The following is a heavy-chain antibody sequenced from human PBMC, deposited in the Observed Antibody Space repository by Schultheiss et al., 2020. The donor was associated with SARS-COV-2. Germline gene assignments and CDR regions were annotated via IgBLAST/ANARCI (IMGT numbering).Heavy chain of an antibody. J-gene: IGHJ4*03. V-gene: IGHV4-39*01. CDR2: IYYSGST. CDR1: GGSISSSSYY. CDR3: ASVRPYFDY. D-gene: IGHD2-8*01. Sequence: SETLSLTCTVSGGSISSSSYYWGWIRQPPGKGLEWIGSIYYSGSTYYNPSLKSRVTISVDTSKNQFSLKLSSVTAADTAVYYCASVRPYFDYWGQGTTVTVSS.